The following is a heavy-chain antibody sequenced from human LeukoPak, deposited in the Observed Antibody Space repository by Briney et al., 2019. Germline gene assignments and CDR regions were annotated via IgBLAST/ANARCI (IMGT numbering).Heavy chain of an antibody. CDR1: GGTFSTSA. D-gene: IGHD6-6*01. CDR3: ASSVQLGRPFDY. Sequence: SVKVSCKASGGTFSTSAINWVRQAPGQGLEWMGGIIPIFSTANYAQKFQGRVTITADESTSTAYMELSSLRSEDTAVYYCASSVQLGRPFDYWGQGTLVTVSS. J-gene: IGHJ4*02. V-gene: IGHV1-69*01. CDR2: IIPIFSTA.